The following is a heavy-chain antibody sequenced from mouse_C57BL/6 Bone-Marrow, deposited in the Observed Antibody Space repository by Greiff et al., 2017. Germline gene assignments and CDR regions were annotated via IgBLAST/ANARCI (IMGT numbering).Heavy chain of an antibody. CDR1: GYTFTSSW. V-gene: IGHV1-59*01. CDR3: ARKALRRGSSYAMDY. D-gene: IGHD1-1*01. CDR2: IDPSDSYT. Sequence: QFQLQQPGAELVRPGTSVTLSCKASGYTFTSSWMHWVKQRPGQGLEWIGVIDPSDSYTNYNQKFKGKATLTVDTSSSTAYMQLSSLTSEDSAVYYCARKALRRGSSYAMDYWGQGTSVTVSS. J-gene: IGHJ4*01.